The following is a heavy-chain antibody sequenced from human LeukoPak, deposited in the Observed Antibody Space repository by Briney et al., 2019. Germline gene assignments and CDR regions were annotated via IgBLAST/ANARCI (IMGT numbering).Heavy chain of an antibody. Sequence: GGSLRLSCAASGFTFSTYVMSWVRQAPGKGLEWVAVLSSDGADKHYADSVKGRFTISRDNSKNTLYLQMNSLRGEDTAVYYCARDLSGAADYYFEYWGQGTLVTVSS. D-gene: IGHD6-19*01. V-gene: IGHV3-30-3*01. CDR1: GFTFSTYV. CDR3: ARDLSGAADYYFEY. J-gene: IGHJ4*02. CDR2: LSSDGADK.